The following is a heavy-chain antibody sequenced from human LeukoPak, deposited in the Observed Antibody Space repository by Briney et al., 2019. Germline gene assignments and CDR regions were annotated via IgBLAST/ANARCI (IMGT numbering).Heavy chain of an antibody. CDR3: ARAPPDSSGWYDY. D-gene: IGHD6-19*01. V-gene: IGHV4-59*01. CDR1: GVSISSYY. J-gene: IGHJ4*02. Sequence: SETLSLTCTVSGVSISSYYWSWIRQPPGKGLEWIGYIYYSGSTNYNPSLKSRATVSVDTSKNQFSLKLSSVTAADTAVYYCARAPPDSSGWYDYWGQGTLVTVSS. CDR2: IYYSGST.